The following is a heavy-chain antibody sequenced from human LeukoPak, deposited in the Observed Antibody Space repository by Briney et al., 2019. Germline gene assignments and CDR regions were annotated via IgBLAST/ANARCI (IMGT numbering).Heavy chain of an antibody. J-gene: IGHJ5*02. D-gene: IGHD2-21*02. CDR2: IRSKPDGGTT. CDR3: TTGYCGGDCYWA. Sequence: GGSLRLSCAGSGFNFQYAWMTWVRQAPGRGLEWVGRIRSKPDGGTTDYAAPVKGRFTISRDDSKNTLYLQMNSLKTEDTAVYYCTTGYCGGDCYWAWGQGTLVTVSS. CDR1: GFNFQYAW. V-gene: IGHV3-15*01.